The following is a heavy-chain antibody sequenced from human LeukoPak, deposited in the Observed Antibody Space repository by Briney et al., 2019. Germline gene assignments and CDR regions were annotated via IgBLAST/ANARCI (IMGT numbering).Heavy chain of an antibody. V-gene: IGHV4-31*01. D-gene: IGHD3-22*01. Sequence: SQTLSLTCTVSGGSISSGGYYWSWIRQHPGKGLEWIGYIYYSGSTYYNPSLKSQVTISVDTSKNQFSLKLSSVTAADTAVYYCARSYSIYDSSGYYSLSPGYAFDYWGQGTLVTVSS. CDR3: ARSYSIYDSSGYYSLSPGYAFDY. CDR1: GGSISSGGYY. J-gene: IGHJ4*02. CDR2: IYYSGST.